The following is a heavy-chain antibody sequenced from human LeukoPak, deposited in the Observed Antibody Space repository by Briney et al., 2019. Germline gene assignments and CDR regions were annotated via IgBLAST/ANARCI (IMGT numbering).Heavy chain of an antibody. CDR3: ARGRAVYYYYYYYMDV. CDR1: GGSFSGYY. J-gene: IGHJ6*03. Sequence: PSETLSLTCAVYGGSFSGYYWSWIRQPPGKGLEWIGEINHSGSTNYNPSLKSRVTKSVDTSKNQFSLKLSSVTAADTAVYYCARGRAVYYYYYYYMDVWGKGTTVTVSS. V-gene: IGHV4-34*01. CDR2: INHSGST.